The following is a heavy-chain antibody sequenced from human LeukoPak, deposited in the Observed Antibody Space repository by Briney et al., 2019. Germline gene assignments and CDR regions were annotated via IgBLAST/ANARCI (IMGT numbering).Heavy chain of an antibody. Sequence: GGSLRLSCAASGFTFSSYAMSWVRQAPGKGLEWVSAISGSGGSTYYADSVKGRFTISRDNSKNTLYLQMNSLRAEDTAVYYCAKVSVWSDYYSGMDVWGQGTTVTVSS. V-gene: IGHV3-23*01. CDR3: AKVSVWSDYYSGMDV. J-gene: IGHJ6*02. CDR1: GFTFSSYA. CDR2: ISGSGGST. D-gene: IGHD3-3*01.